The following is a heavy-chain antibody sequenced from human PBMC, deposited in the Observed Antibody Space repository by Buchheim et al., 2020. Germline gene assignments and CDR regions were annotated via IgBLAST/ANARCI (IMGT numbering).Heavy chain of an antibody. CDR3: ARESPLRFLEWLPTGDYYYGMDV. CDR2: ISSSGSTI. CDR1: GFTFSSYE. V-gene: IGHV3-48*03. Sequence: EVQLVESGGGLVQPGGSLRLSCAASGFTFSSYEMNWVRQAPGKGLEWVSYISSSGSTIYYADPVKGRFTISRDNAKNSLYLQMNSLRAEDTAVYYCARESPLRFLEWLPTGDYYYGMDVWGQGTT. D-gene: IGHD3-3*01. J-gene: IGHJ6*02.